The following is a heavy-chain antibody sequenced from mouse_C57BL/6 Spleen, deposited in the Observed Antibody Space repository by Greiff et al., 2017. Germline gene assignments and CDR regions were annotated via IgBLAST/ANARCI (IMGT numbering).Heavy chain of an antibody. CDR1: GYSITSGYY. CDR3: ARAYSNYDYYAMDY. Sequence: VQLKESGPGLVKPSQSLSLTCSVTGYSITSGYYWNWIRQFPGNKLEWMGYISYDGSNNYNPSLKNRISIIRDTSKDQFFLKLNSVTTEDTATYYCARAYSNYDYYAMDYWGQGTSVTVSS. CDR2: ISYDGSN. D-gene: IGHD2-5*01. J-gene: IGHJ4*01. V-gene: IGHV3-6*01.